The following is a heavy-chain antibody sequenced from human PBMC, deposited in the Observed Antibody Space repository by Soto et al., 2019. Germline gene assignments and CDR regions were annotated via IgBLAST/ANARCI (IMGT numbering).Heavy chain of an antibody. D-gene: IGHD4-17*01. CDR2: IARSGYI. CDR1: GFNFSDHY. CDR3: ARDKYGDYYFAY. V-gene: IGHV3-11*04. J-gene: IGHJ4*02. Sequence: GGSLRLSCAGSGFNFSDHYMSWVRQAPGKGLEWVSSIARSGYIYYSDSVKGRFTISRDNAKNSLYLQMNSLKAEDTAVYYCARDKYGDYYFAYWGQGTLVTVSS.